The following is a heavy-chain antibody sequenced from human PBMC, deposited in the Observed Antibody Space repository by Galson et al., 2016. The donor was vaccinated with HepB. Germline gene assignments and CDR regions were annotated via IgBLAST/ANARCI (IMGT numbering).Heavy chain of an antibody. CDR3: ARGSSGWDAFDF. V-gene: IGHV4-31*03. D-gene: IGHD6-19*01. CDR1: GGSISSGTYY. Sequence: TLSLTCTVPGGSISSGTYYWNWIRRHPGKGLEWIGFINYSGSTHYNPSLKSRVTLSVDTSKNQFSLKLSSVTAADTAVYYCARGSSGWDAFDFWGQRTMVTVSS. J-gene: IGHJ3*01. CDR2: INYSGST.